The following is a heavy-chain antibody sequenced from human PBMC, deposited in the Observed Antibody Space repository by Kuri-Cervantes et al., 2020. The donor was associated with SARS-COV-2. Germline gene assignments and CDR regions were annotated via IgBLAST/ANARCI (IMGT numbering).Heavy chain of an antibody. D-gene: IGHD6-13*01. V-gene: IGHV4-61*01. CDR2: IYYSGST. CDR1: GGSVSSGSHY. J-gene: IGHJ4*02. CDR3: ARDGGSSWDFDY. Sequence: SETLSLTCIVSGGSVSSGSHYWSWIRQPPGKGLEWIGYIYYSGSTKYNPSLKSRVTMSVDTSKNQFSLKLSSVTAADTAVYYCARDGGSSWDFDYWGQGTLVTVSS.